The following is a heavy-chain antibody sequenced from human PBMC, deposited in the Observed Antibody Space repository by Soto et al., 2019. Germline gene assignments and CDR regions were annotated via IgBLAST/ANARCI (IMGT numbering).Heavy chain of an antibody. CDR1: GFSLSSTRMA. D-gene: IGHD6-19*01. CDR3: AHIVVAGLGYYFDY. V-gene: IGHV2-5*02. CDR2: IYWDDDK. Sequence: QITLKESGPTLVKPTQPLTLTCTFSGFSLSSTRMAVGWIRQPPGKALEWLALIYWDDDKRYSPFLKSRLTITKDASNNQVVLTMANMDPVDTARYYCAHIVVAGLGYYFDYWGQGTLVTVSS. J-gene: IGHJ4*02.